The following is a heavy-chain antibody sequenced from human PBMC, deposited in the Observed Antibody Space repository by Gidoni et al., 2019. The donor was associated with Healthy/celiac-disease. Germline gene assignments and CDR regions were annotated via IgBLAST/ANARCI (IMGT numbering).Heavy chain of an antibody. D-gene: IGHD3-10*01. CDR1: GFTFSDYY. Sequence: QVQLVESGGGLVKPGGSLRLSCAASGFTFSDYYMSWIRQAPGKGLEWVSFISSSSSYTNYADSVKGRFTISRDNAKNSLYLQMNSLRAEDTAVYYCARDWAYGSGLFYYYYGMDVWGQGTTVTVSS. V-gene: IGHV3-11*05. CDR3: ARDWAYGSGLFYYYYGMDV. CDR2: ISSSSSYT. J-gene: IGHJ6*02.